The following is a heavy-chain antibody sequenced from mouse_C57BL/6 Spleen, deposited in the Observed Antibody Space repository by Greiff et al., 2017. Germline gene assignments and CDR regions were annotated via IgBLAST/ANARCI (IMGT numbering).Heavy chain of an antibody. CDR3: ARFLSYDYDDWYFVV. Sequence: QVQLQQPGAELVMPGASVKLSCKASGYTFTSYWMHWVKQRPGQGLEWIGEIDPSDSYTNYNQKFKGKYTLTVDKSSSPAYMQLSSLTSEDSAVYYGARFLSYDYDDWYFVVWATGPTVPVPS. D-gene: IGHD2-4*01. V-gene: IGHV1-69*01. CDR1: GYTFTSYW. CDR2: IDPSDSYT. J-gene: IGHJ1*03.